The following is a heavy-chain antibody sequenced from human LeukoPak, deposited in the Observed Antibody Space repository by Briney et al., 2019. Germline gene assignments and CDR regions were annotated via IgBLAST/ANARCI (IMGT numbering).Heavy chain of an antibody. CDR1: GFTFGTDW. CDR3: GGGGYLLDY. V-gene: IGHV3-74*01. D-gene: IGHD1-26*01. Sequence: PGGALRLSCAASGFTFGTDWMNWVRQAPGKGLVWVSRINSDGSSISYADSVKGRFTISRDNAKNMLYLQMNSLRAEDTAVYYCGGGGYLLDYWGQGTLVTVSS. J-gene: IGHJ4*02. CDR2: INSDGSSI.